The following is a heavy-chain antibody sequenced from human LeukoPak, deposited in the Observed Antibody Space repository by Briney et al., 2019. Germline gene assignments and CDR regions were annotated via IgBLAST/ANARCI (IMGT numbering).Heavy chain of an antibody. CDR3: ARHASGNRYYYYGMDV. Sequence: HGESLEISCKGSGYSFTSYWIGWVRQMPGKGLEWMGIIYPGDSDTRYSPSFQGQVTISADKSISTAYLQWSSLKASDTAVYYCARHASGNRYYYYGMDVWGQGTTVTVSS. CDR1: GYSFTSYW. J-gene: IGHJ6*02. D-gene: IGHD3-10*01. V-gene: IGHV5-51*01. CDR2: IYPGDSDT.